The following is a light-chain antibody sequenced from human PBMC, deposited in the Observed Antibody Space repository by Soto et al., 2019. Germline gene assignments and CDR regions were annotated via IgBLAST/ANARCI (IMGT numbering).Light chain of an antibody. Sequence: EIVLTQSPGTLSLSPGERATLSCRASQSVRSKYLAWYQQKPGQAPRLLIYDASSRATDIPDRFSGSGSGTDFTLTISRLEPEDFAIYYCQHYGNSLWTFGQGTKVDIK. J-gene: IGKJ1*01. CDR1: QSVRSKY. V-gene: IGKV3-20*01. CDR2: DAS. CDR3: QHYGNSLWT.